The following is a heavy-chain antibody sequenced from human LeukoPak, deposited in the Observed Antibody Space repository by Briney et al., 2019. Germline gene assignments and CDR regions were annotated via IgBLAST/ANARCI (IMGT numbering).Heavy chain of an antibody. CDR2: INPNSGGT. J-gene: IGHJ4*02. CDR3: ARERGYCSGGSCYAEAYFDY. V-gene: IGHV1-2*02. Sequence: GASVKVSCKASGYTFTGYYMHWVRQAPGQGLEWMGWINPNSGGTNYAQKFQGRVTMTRDTSISTAYMELSRLRSDDTAVYYCARERGYCSGGSCYAEAYFDYWGQGTLVTVSS. D-gene: IGHD2-15*01. CDR1: GYTFTGYY.